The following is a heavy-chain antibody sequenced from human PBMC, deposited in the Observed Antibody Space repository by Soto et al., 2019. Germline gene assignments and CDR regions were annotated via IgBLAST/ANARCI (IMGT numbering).Heavy chain of an antibody. CDR3: ARDGYSSSYLFDY. V-gene: IGHV3-33*01. J-gene: IGHJ4*02. CDR1: GFTFSSYG. CDR2: IWYDGSNK. Sequence: LRLSCAASGFTFSSYGMHWVRQAPGKGLEWVAVIWYDGSNKYYADSVKGRFTISRDNSKNTLYLQMNSLRAEDTAVYYCARDGYSSSYLFDYWGQGTLVTVSS. D-gene: IGHD6-6*01.